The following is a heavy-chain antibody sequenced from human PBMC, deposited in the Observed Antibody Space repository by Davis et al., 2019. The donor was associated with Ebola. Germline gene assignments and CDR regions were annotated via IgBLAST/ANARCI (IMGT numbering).Heavy chain of an antibody. Sequence: GESLKISCAASGFTFDDYAMHWVRQAPGKGLEWVSLISGSGGSTYYADSVKGRFTISRDNSKNTLYLQMNSLRAEDTAVYYCAKDRKPTFYCSSTSCYWGGSHFDYWGQGTLVTVSS. J-gene: IGHJ4*02. D-gene: IGHD2-2*01. CDR2: ISGSGGST. CDR3: AKDRKPTFYCSSTSCYWGGSHFDY. V-gene: IGHV3-23*01. CDR1: GFTFDDYA.